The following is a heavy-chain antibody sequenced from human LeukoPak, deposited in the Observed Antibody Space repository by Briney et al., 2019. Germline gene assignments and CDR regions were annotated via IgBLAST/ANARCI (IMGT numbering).Heavy chain of an antibody. CDR2: IYHSGST. CDR3: ASFNTAMAH. CDR1: GGSISSGGYS. V-gene: IGHV4-30-2*01. J-gene: IGHJ4*02. D-gene: IGHD5-18*01. Sequence: PSETLSLTCAVSGGSISSGGYSWSWIRQPPGKGLEWIGYIYHSGSTYYNPSLKSRVTISVDRSKNQFSLKLSSVTAADTAVYYCASFNTAMAHWGQGTLVTVSS.